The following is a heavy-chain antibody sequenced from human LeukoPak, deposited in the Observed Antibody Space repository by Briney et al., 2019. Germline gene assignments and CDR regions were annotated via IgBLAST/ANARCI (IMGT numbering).Heavy chain of an antibody. CDR1: GFTLSNHW. CDR3: ARNNGMDV. V-gene: IGHV3-7*03. Sequence: GGSLRLSCAASGFTLSNHWMTWVRQVPGRGPEWVANVNRDGSEAYYLDSVKGRFTISKDNAKNSLYLQMNSLRAEDTALYHCARNNGMDVWGQGTTVIVSS. CDR2: VNRDGSEA. J-gene: IGHJ6*02.